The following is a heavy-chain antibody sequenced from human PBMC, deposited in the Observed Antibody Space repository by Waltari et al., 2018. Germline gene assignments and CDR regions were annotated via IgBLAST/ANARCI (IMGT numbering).Heavy chain of an antibody. Sequence: QVQLQESGPGLVRPSQTLSLTCTVSGGSISSGSVYWTWIRQPAGKGLEWGGHIFTSGRTKYAPSLKSLASVVLGTSEDQFSLRLSSVTAADTAVYYCARDEARYYDIMTGGGYYGLDVWGQGTTVTVSS. D-gene: IGHD3-9*01. CDR1: GGSISSGSVY. CDR2: IFTSGRT. CDR3: ARDEARYYDIMTGGGYYGLDV. V-gene: IGHV4-61*02. J-gene: IGHJ6*02.